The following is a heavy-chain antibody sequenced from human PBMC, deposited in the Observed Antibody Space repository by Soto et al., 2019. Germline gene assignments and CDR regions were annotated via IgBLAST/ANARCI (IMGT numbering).Heavy chain of an antibody. CDR3: ATGINGYGDQRYFDL. CDR2: IGYDGSNK. D-gene: IGHD4-17*01. Sequence: QVQLVESGGGVVQPGRSLRLSCAASGFTFSSYGMHWVRQAPGKGLEWVAVIGYDGSNKYYADSVKGRFTISRDNSKNTLYLKMNSLRAEDTAVYYCATGINGYGDQRYFDLWGRGTLVTVSS. J-gene: IGHJ2*01. CDR1: GFTFSSYG. V-gene: IGHV3-33*01.